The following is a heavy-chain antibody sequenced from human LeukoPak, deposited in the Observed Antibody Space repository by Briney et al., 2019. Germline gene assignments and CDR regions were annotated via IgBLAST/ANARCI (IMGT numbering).Heavy chain of an antibody. CDR1: GGSISSYY. CDR3: ARGDYVWGLDY. J-gene: IGHJ4*02. V-gene: IGHV4-59*12. Sequence: SETLSLTCTVSGGSISSYYWSWIRQPPGKGLEWIGYIYYSGSTNYNPSLKSRVTISVDTSKNQFSLKLSSVTAADTAVYYCARGDYVWGLDYWGQGTLVTVPS. CDR2: IYYSGST. D-gene: IGHD3-16*01.